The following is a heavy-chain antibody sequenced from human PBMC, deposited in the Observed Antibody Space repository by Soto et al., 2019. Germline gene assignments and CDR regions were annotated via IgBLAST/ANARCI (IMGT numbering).Heavy chain of an antibody. CDR3: ARTYSSSWTRYFDY. J-gene: IGHJ4*02. CDR2: INHSGST. V-gene: IGHV4-34*01. CDR1: GGSFSGYY. Sequence: SETLSLTCAVYGGSFSGYYWTWIRQPPGKGLEWIGEINHSGSTNYNPSLKSRVTISVDTSKNQFSLKLSSVTAADTAVYYCARTYSSSWTRYFDYWGQGTLVTVSS. D-gene: IGHD6-13*01.